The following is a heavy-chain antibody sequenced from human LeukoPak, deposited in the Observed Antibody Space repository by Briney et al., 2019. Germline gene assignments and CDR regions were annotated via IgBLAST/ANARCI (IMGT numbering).Heavy chain of an antibody. CDR1: GYSFTSYW. Sequence: GESLKISCKGSGYSFTSYWIGWVRQMPGKGLEWMGVVYPGDSDTRYSLSFQGQVTISADKSISTAYLQWSSLKASDTAMYYCARPHTLDRTTKYYFDYWGQGTLVTVSS. V-gene: IGHV5-51*01. J-gene: IGHJ4*02. CDR2: VYPGDSDT. CDR3: ARPHTLDRTTKYYFDY. D-gene: IGHD1-14*01.